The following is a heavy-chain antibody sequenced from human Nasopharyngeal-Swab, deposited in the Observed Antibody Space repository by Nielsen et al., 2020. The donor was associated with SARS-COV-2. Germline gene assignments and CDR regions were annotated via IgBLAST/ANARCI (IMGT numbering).Heavy chain of an antibody. D-gene: IGHD2-8*02. CDR3: TRGPPYTDTYWDAFDI. J-gene: IGHJ3*02. V-gene: IGHV3-73*01. CDR2: IRSKANSYAT. CDR1: GFTFSGSA. Sequence: GESLKISCAASGFTFSGSAMHWVRQASGKGLEWVGRIRSKANSYATAYAASVKGRFTISRDDSKNTAYLQMNSLKTEDTAVYYCTRGPPYTDTYWDAFDIWGQVTMVSVSS.